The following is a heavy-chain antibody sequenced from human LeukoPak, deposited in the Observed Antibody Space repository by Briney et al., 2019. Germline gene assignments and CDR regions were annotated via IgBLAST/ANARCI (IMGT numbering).Heavy chain of an antibody. CDR2: MNPNSGNT. V-gene: IGHV1-8*01. Sequence: ASVKVSCKASGYTFTNYDINWVRQATGQGLEWMGWMNPNSGNTGYAQKFQGRVTMTRNTSISTAYMELSSLRSEDTAVYYCARRRSSSWFHYWGQGTLVTVSS. CDR1: GYTFTNYD. CDR3: ARRRSSSWFHY. J-gene: IGHJ4*02. D-gene: IGHD6-13*01.